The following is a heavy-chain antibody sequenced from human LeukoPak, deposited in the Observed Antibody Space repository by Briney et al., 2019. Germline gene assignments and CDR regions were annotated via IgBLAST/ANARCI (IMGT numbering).Heavy chain of an antibody. Sequence: GASVKVSCKASGYTFTSYVISWVRQAPGQGLEWMGWISAYNGNTNYAQKLQGRVTMTTDTSTSTAYMELRSLRSDDTAVYYCARMISAAGTARFDPWGQGTLVTVSS. D-gene: IGHD6-13*01. CDR3: ARMISAAGTARFDP. J-gene: IGHJ5*02. CDR1: GYTFTSYV. CDR2: ISAYNGNT. V-gene: IGHV1-18*01.